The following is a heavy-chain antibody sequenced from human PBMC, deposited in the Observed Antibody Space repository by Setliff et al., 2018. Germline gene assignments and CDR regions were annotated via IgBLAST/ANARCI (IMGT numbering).Heavy chain of an antibody. CDR3: VRDRAAIVVGPPTAAFDI. D-gene: IGHD2-2*01. Sequence: AASVKVSCKAFGYTFAKYGTSWVRQAPGQGLEWMGRISGYNGYTVYAQKLQGRVTLTTDTSTGTAYMEVRSLRSDDTAQYYCVRDRAAIVVGPPTAAFDIWGQGTMVTVSS. CDR1: GYTFAKYG. V-gene: IGHV1-18*01. J-gene: IGHJ3*02. CDR2: ISGYNGYT.